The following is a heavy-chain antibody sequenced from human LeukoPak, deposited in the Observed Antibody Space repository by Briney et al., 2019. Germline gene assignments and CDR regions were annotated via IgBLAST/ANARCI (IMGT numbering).Heavy chain of an antibody. J-gene: IGHJ4*02. CDR2: ISYDGSNK. V-gene: IGHV3-30*18. D-gene: IGHD1-26*01. Sequence: ALRLSCAASGFTFSSYGMHWVRQAPGKGLEWVAVISYDGSNKYYADSVKGRFTISRDNSKNTLYLQMNSLRAEDTAVYYCAKGILVWGELPHRAPYFDYWGQGTLVTVSS. CDR1: GFTFSSYG. CDR3: AKGILVWGELPHRAPYFDY.